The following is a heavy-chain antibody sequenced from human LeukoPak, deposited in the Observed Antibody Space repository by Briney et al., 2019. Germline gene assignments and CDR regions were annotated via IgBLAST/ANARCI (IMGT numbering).Heavy chain of an antibody. J-gene: IGHJ3*02. CDR2: IYTSGST. V-gene: IGHV4-4*07. CDR3: ARDVGIQLWPQGAFDI. D-gene: IGHD5-18*01. CDR1: GGSISSYY. Sequence: PSATLSLTCTVSGGSISSYYWSWIRQPAGKGLEWIGRIYTSGSTNYNPSLKSRVTMSVDTFKNQFSLKLSSVTAADTAVYYCARDVGIQLWPQGAFDIWGQGTMVTVSS.